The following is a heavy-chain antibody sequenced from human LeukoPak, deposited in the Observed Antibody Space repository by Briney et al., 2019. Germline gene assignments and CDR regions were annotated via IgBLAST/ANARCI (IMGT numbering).Heavy chain of an antibody. CDR2: IYHSGST. Sequence: PSETLSLTCTVSGGSISSSSYYWGWIRQPPGKGLEWIGSIYHSGSTYYNPSLKSRVTISVDTSKNQFSLNLSSVTAADTAVYYCASMKTDIVVVPAAILFPYYYYYMDVWGKGTTVTVSS. CDR1: GGSISSSSYY. D-gene: IGHD2-2*02. V-gene: IGHV4-39*01. J-gene: IGHJ6*03. CDR3: ASMKTDIVVVPAAILFPYYYYYMDV.